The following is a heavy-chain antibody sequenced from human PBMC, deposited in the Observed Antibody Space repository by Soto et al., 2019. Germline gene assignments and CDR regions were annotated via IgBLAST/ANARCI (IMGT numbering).Heavy chain of an antibody. CDR1: GGFSSHT. V-gene: IGHV1-69*01. CDR3: TRGEDYGGPNDT. Sequence: QVQLVQSGADLKKPGSSVKVSCRASGGFSSHTFSWVRQAPGQGLEWVGGITPVFGTPSYPQEFRGRVSIFADESTNTVYMELSSLRSEDTAVYYCTRGEDYGGPNDTWGRGTLLTVSS. J-gene: IGHJ5*02. D-gene: IGHD4-17*01. CDR2: ITPVFGTP.